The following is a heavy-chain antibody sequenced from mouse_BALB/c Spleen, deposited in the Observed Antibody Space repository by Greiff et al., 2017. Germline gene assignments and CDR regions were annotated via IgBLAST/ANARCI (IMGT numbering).Heavy chain of an antibody. CDR1: GFNIKDTY. V-gene: IGHV14-3*02. Sequence: EVQLQQSGAELVKPGASVKLSCTASGFNIKDTYMHWVKQRPEQGLEWIGRIDPANGNTKYDPKFQGKATITADTSSNTAYLQLSSLTSEDTAVYYCARGPYYGNHYYAMDYWGQGTSVTVSS. CDR3: ARGPYYGNHYYAMDY. J-gene: IGHJ4*01. CDR2: IDPANGNT. D-gene: IGHD2-10*01.